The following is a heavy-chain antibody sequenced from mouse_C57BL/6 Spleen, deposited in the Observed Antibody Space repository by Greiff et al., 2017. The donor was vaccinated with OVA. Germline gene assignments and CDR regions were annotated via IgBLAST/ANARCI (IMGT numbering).Heavy chain of an antibody. CDR1: GYTFISYT. Sequence: QVQLKESGAELARPGASVKMSCKASGYTFISYTMHWVKQRPGQGLEWIGYINPSSGYTKYNQKFKDKATLTADKSSSTAYMQLSSLTSEDSAVYYCARSGRLYDYDGFAYWGQGTLVTVSA. CDR3: ARSGRLYDYDGFAY. CDR2: INPSSGYT. J-gene: IGHJ3*01. D-gene: IGHD2-4*01. V-gene: IGHV1-4*01.